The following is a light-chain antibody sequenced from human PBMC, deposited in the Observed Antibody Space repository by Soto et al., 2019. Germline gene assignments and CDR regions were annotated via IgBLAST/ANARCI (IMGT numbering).Light chain of an antibody. CDR1: SSDVGGYNY. CDR2: EVS. J-gene: IGLJ2*01. V-gene: IGLV2-8*01. Sequence: QSALTQPPSASGSPGQSVTISCTGTSSDVGGYNYVSWYQQHPGKAPKLMIYEVSQRPAVVPDRFSCSNSGNTASLTVSGLQAEDEDDYYCSSYAGSNNVVFGGGTQLTVL. CDR3: SSYAGSNNVV.